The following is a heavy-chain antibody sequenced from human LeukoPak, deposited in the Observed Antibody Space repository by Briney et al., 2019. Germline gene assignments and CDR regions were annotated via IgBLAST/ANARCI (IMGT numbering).Heavy chain of an antibody. J-gene: IGHJ4*02. CDR3: AKDLFPTVTTNFDY. CDR2: ISSSGGST. V-gene: IGHV3-23*01. CDR1: GFTFSSYA. Sequence: GGSLRLSCAASGFTFSSYAMSWVRQAPGKGLEWGSAISSSGGSTYYADSVKGRFTISRDNSKNTLYLQMNSLRAEDTAVYYCAKDLFPTVTTNFDYWGQGTLVTVSS. D-gene: IGHD4-17*01.